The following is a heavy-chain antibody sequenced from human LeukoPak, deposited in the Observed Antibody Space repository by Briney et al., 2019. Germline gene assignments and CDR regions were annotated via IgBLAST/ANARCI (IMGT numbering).Heavy chain of an antibody. J-gene: IGHJ3*02. CDR2: ISSSGSTI. CDR3: AREAAAGNDAFDI. V-gene: IGHV3-48*03. D-gene: IGHD6-13*01. Sequence: GGSLRLSCAASGFTFRTYEMNWVRQAPGKGLEWVSYISSSGSTIYYADSVKGRFTISRDNAKNSLYLQMSSLRAEDTAVYYCAREAAAGNDAFDIWGQGTMVTVSS. CDR1: GFTFRTYE.